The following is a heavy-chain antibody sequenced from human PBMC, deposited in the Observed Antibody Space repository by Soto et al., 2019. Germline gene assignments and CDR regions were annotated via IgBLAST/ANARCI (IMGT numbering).Heavy chain of an antibody. Sequence: PGGSLRLSCAASGFTFNDYYMSWIRQAPGKGLEWVSYISSSSTYTNYADAVKGRFTISRDNAKRSLYLQMNSLRAEDTAVYYCARGLRFYDRCAFDIWGHGTMVTVSS. CDR3: ARGLRFYDRCAFDI. D-gene: IGHD3-3*01. V-gene: IGHV3-11*05. J-gene: IGHJ3*02. CDR1: GFTFNDYY. CDR2: ISSSSTYT.